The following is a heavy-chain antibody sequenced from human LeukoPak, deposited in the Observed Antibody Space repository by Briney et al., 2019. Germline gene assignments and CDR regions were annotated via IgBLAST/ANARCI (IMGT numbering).Heavy chain of an antibody. CDR2: IPYDGSNK. Sequence: GGSLRLSCAASGFTFSSYAMHWVRQAPGKGLEWVAVIPYDGSNKYYADSVKGRFTISRDNSKNTLYLQMNSLRAEDTAVYYCAREGIVVVTAIYAFDIWGQGTMVTVSS. V-gene: IGHV3-30-3*01. CDR1: GFTFSSYA. D-gene: IGHD2-21*02. CDR3: AREGIVVVTAIYAFDI. J-gene: IGHJ3*02.